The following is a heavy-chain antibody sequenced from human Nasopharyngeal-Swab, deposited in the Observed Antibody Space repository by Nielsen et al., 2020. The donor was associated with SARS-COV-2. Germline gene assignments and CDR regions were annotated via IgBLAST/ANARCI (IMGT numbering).Heavy chain of an antibody. CDR3: ARDAGGFYTKDQLYFDY. D-gene: IGHD3-10*01. V-gene: IGHV1-46*01. Sequence: WVRQAPGQGLEWMGIINPTGGSTTYAQKFQGRVIMTRDTSTSTLYMELRGLRSEDTVVYFCARDAGGFYTKDQLYFDYWGQGSLVTVSS. J-gene: IGHJ4*02. CDR2: INPTGGST.